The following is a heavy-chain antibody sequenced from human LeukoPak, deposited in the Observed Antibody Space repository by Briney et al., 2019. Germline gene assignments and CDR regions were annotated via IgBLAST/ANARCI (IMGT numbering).Heavy chain of an antibody. CDR3: ARGPTYYDILTGYEFDP. D-gene: IGHD3-9*01. CDR1: GYTFTSYG. CDR2: ISAYNGNT. V-gene: IGHV1-18*01. Sequence: ASVKVSCKASGYTFTSYGISWVRQAPGQGLEWMGWISAYNGNTNYAQKLQGRVTITTDTSTSTAYMELRSLRSDDTAVCYCARGPTYYDILTGYEFDPWGQGTLVTVSS. J-gene: IGHJ5*02.